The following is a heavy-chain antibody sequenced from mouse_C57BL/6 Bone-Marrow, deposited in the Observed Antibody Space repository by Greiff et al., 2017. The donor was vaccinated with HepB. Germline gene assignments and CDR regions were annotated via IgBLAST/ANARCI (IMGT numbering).Heavy chain of an antibody. J-gene: IGHJ4*01. CDR3: ARDFTFAMDY. Sequence: EVKVVESGGGLVQSGRSLRLSCATSGFTFSDFYMEWVRQAPGKGLEWIAASRNKANDYTTEYSASVKGRFIVSRDTSQSILYLQMNALRAEDTAIYYCARDFTFAMDYWGQGTSVTVSS. CDR2: SRNKANDYTT. V-gene: IGHV7-1*01. CDR1: GFTFSDFY. D-gene: IGHD1-1*01.